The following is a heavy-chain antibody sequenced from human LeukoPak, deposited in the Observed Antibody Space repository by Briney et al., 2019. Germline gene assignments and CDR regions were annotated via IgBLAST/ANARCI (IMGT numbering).Heavy chain of an antibody. CDR2: MNPNSGNT. Sequence: ASVKVSCKASGYTFTSYDINWVRQATGQGLEWMGWMNPNSGNTGYAQKFQGRVTMTRNTSISTAYMELSSLRSEDTAVYYCARDPSPSRGHDYWGQGTLVTVSS. V-gene: IGHV1-8*01. J-gene: IGHJ4*02. CDR1: GYTFTSYD. CDR3: ARDPSPSRGHDY. D-gene: IGHD6-6*01.